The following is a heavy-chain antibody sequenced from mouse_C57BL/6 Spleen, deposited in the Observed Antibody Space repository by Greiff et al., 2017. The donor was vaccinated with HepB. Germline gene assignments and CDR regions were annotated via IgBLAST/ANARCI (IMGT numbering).Heavy chain of an antibody. V-gene: IGHV1-82*01. CDR2: IYPGDGDT. CDR3: ARGVITSVVATDWYFDV. CDR1: GYAFSSSW. D-gene: IGHD1-1*01. J-gene: IGHJ1*03. Sequence: QVQLQRSGPELVKPGASVKISCKASGYAFSSSWMNWVKQRPGKGLEWIGRIYPGDGDTNYNGKFKGKATLTADKSSSTAYMQLSSLTSEDSAVYFCARGVITSVVATDWYFDVWGTGTTVTVSS.